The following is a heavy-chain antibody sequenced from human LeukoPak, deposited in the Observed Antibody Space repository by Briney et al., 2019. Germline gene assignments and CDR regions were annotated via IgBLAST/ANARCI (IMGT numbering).Heavy chain of an antibody. CDR3: AIFRRDGYNL. CDR2: INHSGST. CDR1: GGSFSGYS. D-gene: IGHD5-24*01. Sequence: SETLSLTCAVYGGSFSGYSWSWIRQPPGKGLEWIGEINHSGSTNYNPSLKSRVTISVDTSKNQFSLKLSSVTAADTAVYYCAIFRRDGYNLWGQGTLVTVSS. V-gene: IGHV4-34*01. J-gene: IGHJ4*02.